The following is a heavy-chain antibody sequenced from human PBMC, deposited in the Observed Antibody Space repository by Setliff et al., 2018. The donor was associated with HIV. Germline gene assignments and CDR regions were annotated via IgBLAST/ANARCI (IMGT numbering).Heavy chain of an antibody. Sequence: PSETLSLTCAVYGGSFSGYYWSWIRQPPGKGLEWIGEVTHSGRTNYNPSLESRVTTSVDTSKKQFSLRLTSVTAADTAVYYCARVSCSSWYSIPRYYYYSMDVWGNGTTVTVSS. CDR1: GGSFSGYY. CDR3: ARVSCSSWYSIPRYYYYSMDV. CDR2: VTHSGRT. V-gene: IGHV4-34*01. D-gene: IGHD6-13*01. J-gene: IGHJ6*03.